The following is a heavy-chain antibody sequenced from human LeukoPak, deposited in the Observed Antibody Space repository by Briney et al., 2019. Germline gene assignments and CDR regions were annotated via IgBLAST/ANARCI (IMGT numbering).Heavy chain of an antibody. Sequence: SETLSLTCTVSGGSISSYYWSWLRQPAGEGLEWIGRIYTSGSTNYNPSLKSRVTMSVDTSKNHVSLKLSSVTAADTAVYYCASQLITGTTNWGQGTLVTVSS. CDR2: IYTSGST. CDR1: GGSISSYY. D-gene: IGHD1-20*01. V-gene: IGHV4-4*07. CDR3: ASQLITGTTN. J-gene: IGHJ4*02.